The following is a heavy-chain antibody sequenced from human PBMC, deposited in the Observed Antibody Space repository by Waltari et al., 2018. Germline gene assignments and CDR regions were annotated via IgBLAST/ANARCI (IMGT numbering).Heavy chain of an antibody. Sequence: EVQLVESGGGVVRPGGSLRLSCAASRFTFDDYGMSWVRQAPGKGLEWVSGIDWNGGSTAYADPVKGRFTISRDNAKNSLYLQMNSLRAEDTALYYCARGYSSGWYWACDYWGQGTLVTVSS. V-gene: IGHV3-20*04. CDR2: IDWNGGST. CDR1: RFTFDDYG. D-gene: IGHD6-19*01. J-gene: IGHJ4*02. CDR3: ARGYSSGWYWACDY.